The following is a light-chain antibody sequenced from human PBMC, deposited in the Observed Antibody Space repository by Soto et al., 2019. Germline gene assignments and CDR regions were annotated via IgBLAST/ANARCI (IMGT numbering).Light chain of an antibody. J-gene: IGKJ3*01. CDR1: QSVSSY. CDR3: QQRSNWPPFT. CDR2: DAS. Sequence: EIVLTQSPATLSLSPGERATLSCRASQSVSSYLAWYQQKPGQAPRLLLYDASNRATGIPARFSGSGSGTDFTLTVSSVEPEDFAVYYCQQRSNWPPFTFGPGTKVDIK. V-gene: IGKV3-11*01.